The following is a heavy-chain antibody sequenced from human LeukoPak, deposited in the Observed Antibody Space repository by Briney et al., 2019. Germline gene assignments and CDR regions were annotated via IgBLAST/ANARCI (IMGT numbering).Heavy chain of an antibody. D-gene: IGHD3-22*01. V-gene: IGHV1-2*02. CDR1: GYTFTGYY. CDR2: INPNSGGT. CDR3: ARVTMIVVARDPFDY. J-gene: IGHJ4*02. Sequence: ASVKVSCKASGYTFTGYYMHWVRQAPGQGLEWMGWINPNSGGTNYAQKFQGRVTMTRDTSISTAYMELSSLRSDDTAVYYCARVTMIVVARDPFDYWGQGTLVTVSS.